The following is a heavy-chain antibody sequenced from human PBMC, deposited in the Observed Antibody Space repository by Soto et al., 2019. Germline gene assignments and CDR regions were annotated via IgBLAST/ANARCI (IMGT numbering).Heavy chain of an antibody. Sequence: EVHLLESGGGLVQPGGSLRLSCAASGFTFSNYAMSWVRRAPGKGLEWVSAISASGGDTYYADSVQGRFTISRDNSKNTQSLQMNSLRAEDTAVYYCATNGDCGTGSCYWHVEYWGRWTVVTVSS. CDR1: GFTFSNYA. V-gene: IGHV3-23*01. CDR3: ATNGDCGTGSCYWHVEY. J-gene: IGHJ4*02. D-gene: IGHD2-15*01. CDR2: ISASGGDT.